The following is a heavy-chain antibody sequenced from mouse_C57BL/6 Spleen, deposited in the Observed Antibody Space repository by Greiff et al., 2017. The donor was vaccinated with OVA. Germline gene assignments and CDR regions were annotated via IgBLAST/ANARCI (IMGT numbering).Heavy chain of an antibody. CDR1: GFTFSDYG. Sequence: DVQLVESGGGLVQPGGSLKLSCAASGFTFSDYGMAWVRQAPRKGPEWVAFISNLAYSIYYADTVTGRFTISRENAKNTLYLEMSSLRSEDTAMYYCARHGKGDYAMDYWGQGTSVTVSS. CDR3: ARHGKGDYAMDY. CDR2: ISNLAYSI. V-gene: IGHV5-15*01. J-gene: IGHJ4*01.